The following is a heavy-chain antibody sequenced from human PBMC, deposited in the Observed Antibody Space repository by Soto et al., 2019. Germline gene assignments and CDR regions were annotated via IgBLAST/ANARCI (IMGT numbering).Heavy chain of an antibody. Sequence: QVQLQQWGAGLLKPSETLSLTCAVYGGSFSGYYWSWIRQPPGKGLEWIGVINHSGSTNYNPSLKSRVTISVDTSKNQFSLKLSSVTAADTAVYYCARGRYSSSWYGYWGQGTLVTVSS. V-gene: IGHV4-34*01. J-gene: IGHJ4*02. CDR1: GGSFSGYY. CDR3: ARGRYSSSWYGY. CDR2: INHSGST. D-gene: IGHD6-13*01.